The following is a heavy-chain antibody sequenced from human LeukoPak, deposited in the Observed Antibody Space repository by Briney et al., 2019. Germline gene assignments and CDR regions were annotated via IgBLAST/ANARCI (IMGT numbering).Heavy chain of an antibody. Sequence: GGSLRLSCAASGFTFSNYWMSWVRQAPGKGLEWVANMNQDGSEKYYVDSVKGRFTISRDNAKNSLSLQMNSLRAEDTAVYYCARGPPPDFDYWGRGTLVTVSS. CDR1: GFTFSNYW. J-gene: IGHJ4*02. CDR2: MNQDGSEK. V-gene: IGHV3-7*01. CDR3: ARGPPPDFDY.